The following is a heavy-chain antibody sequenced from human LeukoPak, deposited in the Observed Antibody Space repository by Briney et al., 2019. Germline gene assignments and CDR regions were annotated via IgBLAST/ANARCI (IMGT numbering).Heavy chain of an antibody. CDR3: AALGSFPAEGIFDY. CDR2: ISSSGSTI. V-gene: IGHV3-11*01. J-gene: IGHJ4*02. D-gene: IGHD6-13*01. CDR1: GFTFSDYY. Sequence: GGSLRLSCAASGFTFSDYYMSWIRQAPGKGLEWVSYISSSGSTIYYADSVKGRFTISRDNAKNSLYLQTNSLRAEDTAVYYCAALGSFPAEGIFDYWGQGTLVTVSS.